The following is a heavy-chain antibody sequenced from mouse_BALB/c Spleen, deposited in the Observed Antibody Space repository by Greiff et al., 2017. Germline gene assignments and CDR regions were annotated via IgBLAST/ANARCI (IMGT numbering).Heavy chain of an antibody. V-gene: IGHV1S29*02. J-gene: IGHJ3*01. CDR1: GYTFTDYN. Sequence: EVQLQQSGPELVKPGASVKISCKASGYTFTDYNMHWVKQSHGKSLEWIGYIYPYNGGTGYNQKFKSKATLTVDNSSSTAYMELRSLTSEDSAVYYCARGYGNHFAYWGQGTLVTVSA. D-gene: IGHD2-1*01. CDR3: ARGYGNHFAY. CDR2: IYPYNGGT.